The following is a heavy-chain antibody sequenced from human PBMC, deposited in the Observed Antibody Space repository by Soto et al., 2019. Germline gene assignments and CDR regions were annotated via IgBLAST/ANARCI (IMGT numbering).Heavy chain of an antibody. CDR2: INTEGTII. CDR3: TRPRHCGSNPCRYFDN. Sequence: GGSLRLSCAASGFTFSSYWMHWVRQAPGKGLEWVSRINTEGTIIDYADSVKGRFAISRDNAKNTLYLHMDSLRADDTAVYYCTRPRHCGSNPCRYFDNWGQGTLVTVSS. V-gene: IGHV3-74*01. D-gene: IGHD2-21*01. J-gene: IGHJ4*02. CDR1: GFTFSSYW.